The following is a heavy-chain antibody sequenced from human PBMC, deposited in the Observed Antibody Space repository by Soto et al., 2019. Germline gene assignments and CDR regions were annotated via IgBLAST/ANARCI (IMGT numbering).Heavy chain of an antibody. CDR1: GYTFTSYG. CDR3: ARGVLSGHRSSTVTTVDY. J-gene: IGHJ4*02. V-gene: IGHV1-18*01. D-gene: IGHD4-17*01. CDR2: ISAYNGNT. Sequence: ASVKVCCKASGYTFTSYGISWVRQAPGQGLEWMGWISAYNGNTNYAQKLQGRVTMTTDTSTSTAYMELRSLRSDDTAVYYCARGVLSGHRSSTVTTVDYWGQGTLVTVSS.